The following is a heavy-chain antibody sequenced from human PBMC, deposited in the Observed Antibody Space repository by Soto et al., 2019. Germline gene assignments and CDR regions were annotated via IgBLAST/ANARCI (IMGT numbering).Heavy chain of an antibody. V-gene: IGHV3-30*18. Sequence: QVQLVESGGGVVQPGRSLRLSCAASGFTFSSYGMHWVRQAPGKGLEWVAVISYDESNKYYADSVKGRFTISRDNSXXTLYLQMNSLRAEDTAVYYCANSYYYDSSGYYPDYWGQGTLVTVSS. J-gene: IGHJ4*02. D-gene: IGHD3-22*01. CDR3: ANSYYYDSSGYYPDY. CDR1: GFTFSSYG. CDR2: ISYDESNK.